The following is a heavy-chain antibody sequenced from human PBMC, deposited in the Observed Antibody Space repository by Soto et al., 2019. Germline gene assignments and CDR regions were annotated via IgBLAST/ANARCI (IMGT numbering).Heavy chain of an antibody. J-gene: IGHJ3*02. V-gene: IGHV3-23*01. CDR2: MSGSGGGT. D-gene: IGHD3-10*01. CDR1: GFTFSSYA. CDR3: AKSRGSGTYFNPSDAFDI. Sequence: EVQLLDSGGGLVQPGGSLRLSCAASGFTFSSYAMSWVRQAPGKGLEWVSSMSGSGGGTYYADSVKGRFTISRDNSKKTLYLQLNSLRAEDTAVFYCAKSRGSGTYFNPSDAFDIWGQGTMVTVSS.